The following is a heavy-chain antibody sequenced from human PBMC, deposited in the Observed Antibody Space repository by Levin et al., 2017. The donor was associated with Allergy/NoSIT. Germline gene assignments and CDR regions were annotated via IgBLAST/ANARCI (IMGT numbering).Heavy chain of an antibody. D-gene: IGHD3-10*01. Sequence: PSETLSLTCTVSGGSISSSSYYWGWIRRPPGKGLEWIGSIYYSGSTYYNPSLKSRVTISVDTSKNQFSLKLNSVTAADTAVYYCARIEFEGSGSYYFKYWGQGTLVTVSS. V-gene: IGHV4-39*01. J-gene: IGHJ4*02. CDR1: GGSISSSSYY. CDR3: ARIEFEGSGSYYFKY. CDR2: IYYSGST.